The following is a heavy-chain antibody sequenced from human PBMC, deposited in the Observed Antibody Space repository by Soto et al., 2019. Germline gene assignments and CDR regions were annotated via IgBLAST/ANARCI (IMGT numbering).Heavy chain of an antibody. D-gene: IGHD1-1*01. CDR1: GFTFSRHW. Sequence: GGSLRLSCSPSGFTFSRHWMHWVRQLPGKGLVWVSHIGPDGSTTRDADSVQGRFTISRDNARNTLYLQMNTLRDEDTAVYYCARDNNWSYDYWGQRILVTVSS. CDR3: ARDNNWSYDY. CDR2: IGPDGSTT. J-gene: IGHJ4*02. V-gene: IGHV3-74*01.